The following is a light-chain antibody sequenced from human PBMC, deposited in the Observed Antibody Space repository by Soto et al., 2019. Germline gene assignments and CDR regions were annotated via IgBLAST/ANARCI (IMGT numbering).Light chain of an antibody. J-gene: IGKJ5*01. CDR2: GAS. V-gene: IGKV3-15*01. CDR1: QSVSSY. CDR3: QQYYNWPRT. Sequence: EIVMTQSRATLSVSPWERATLSCTASQSVSSYLAWYQQKPGQAPRLLFYGASTGATGLPARFSGSCYGTEFTLTINSLQPEDCAVYDCQQYYNWPRTFGQGTRLEIK.